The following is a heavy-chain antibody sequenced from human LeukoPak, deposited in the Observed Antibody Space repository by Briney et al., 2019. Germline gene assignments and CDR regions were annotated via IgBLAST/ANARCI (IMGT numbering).Heavy chain of an antibody. CDR1: GGSISSYY. CDR3: AGHIVATMDV. D-gene: IGHD5-12*01. V-gene: IGHV4-59*01. Sequence: SETLSLTCTVSGGSISSYYWSWIRQPPGKGLEWIGYIYYSGSTNYNPSLKSRVTISVDTSKNQFSLKLSSVTAADTAVYYCAGHIVATMDVWGKGTTVAVSS. J-gene: IGHJ6*03. CDR2: IYYSGST.